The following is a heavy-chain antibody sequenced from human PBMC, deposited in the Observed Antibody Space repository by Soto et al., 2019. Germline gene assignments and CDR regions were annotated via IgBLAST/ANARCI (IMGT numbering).Heavy chain of an antibody. CDR1: GGSISSGDYY. CDR3: ARTVATDFVVVTAIRFGAFDI. CDR2: IYYSGST. Sequence: PSETLSLTCTVSGGSISSGDYYWSWIRQPPGKGLEWIGYIYYSGSTYYNPSLKSRVTISVDTSKNQFSLKLSSVTAADTAVYYCARTVATDFVVVTAIRFGAFDIWGQGTMVTVSS. J-gene: IGHJ3*02. V-gene: IGHV4-30-4*01. D-gene: IGHD2-21*02.